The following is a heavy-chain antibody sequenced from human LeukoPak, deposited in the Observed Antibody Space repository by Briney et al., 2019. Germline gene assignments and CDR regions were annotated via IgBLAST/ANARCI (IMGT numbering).Heavy chain of an antibody. CDR2: IYYSGST. Sequence: SETLSLTCTVSGGSISSSSYYWGWIRQPPGKELEWIGSIYYSGSTYYNPSLKSRVTISVDTSKNQFSLKLSSVTAADTAVYYSARQSTRYYYMDVWGKGTTVTVSS. V-gene: IGHV4-39*01. CDR1: GGSISSSSYY. CDR3: ARQSTRYYYMDV. J-gene: IGHJ6*03.